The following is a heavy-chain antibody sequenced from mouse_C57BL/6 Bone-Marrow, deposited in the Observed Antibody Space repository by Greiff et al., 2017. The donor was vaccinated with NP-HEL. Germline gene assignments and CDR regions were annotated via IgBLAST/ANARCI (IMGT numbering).Heavy chain of an antibody. D-gene: IGHD4-1*01. V-gene: IGHV5-4*01. Sequence: EVMLVESGGGLVKPGGSLKLSCAASGFTFSSYAMSWVRQTPEKRLEWVATISDGGSYTYYPDNVKGRFTISRDNAKNNLYLQMDHLKSEATAMYYCARDRVGRSYWYFDVWGTGTTVTVSS. CDR2: ISDGGSYT. CDR3: ARDRVGRSYWYFDV. CDR1: GFTFSSYA. J-gene: IGHJ1*03.